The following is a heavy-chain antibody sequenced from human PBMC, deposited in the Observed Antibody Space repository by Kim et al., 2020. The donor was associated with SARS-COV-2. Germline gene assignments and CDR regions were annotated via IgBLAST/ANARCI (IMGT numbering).Heavy chain of an antibody. Sequence: SFQGRVAISGDTSKNQFSLKLSSVTAADTAVYYCARVRGGSGSYYLYFDYWGQGTLVTVSS. V-gene: IGHV4-34*13. J-gene: IGHJ4*02. D-gene: IGHD3-10*01. CDR3: ARVRGGSGSYYLYFDY.